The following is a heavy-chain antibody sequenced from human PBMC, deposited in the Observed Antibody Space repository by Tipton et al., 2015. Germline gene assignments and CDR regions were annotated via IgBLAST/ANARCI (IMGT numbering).Heavy chain of an antibody. Sequence: TLSLTCSVSGGSLSSGGFSWSWIRQPPGKGLEWLGYIYQGGSTSYTPSLKSRVTMSVDRPKNQFSLKLTSVTAADTAVYYCARSGYTYGMDVWGQGTTVTVSS. J-gene: IGHJ6*02. CDR3: ARSGYTYGMDV. V-gene: IGHV4-30-2*01. CDR1: GGSLSSGGFS. CDR2: IYQGGST. D-gene: IGHD5-12*01.